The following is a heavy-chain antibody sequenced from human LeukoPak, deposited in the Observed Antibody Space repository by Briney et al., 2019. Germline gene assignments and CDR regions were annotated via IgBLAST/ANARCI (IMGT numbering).Heavy chain of an antibody. CDR1: GFTFSSYW. V-gene: IGHV3-7*01. D-gene: IGHD1-26*01. CDR3: ARGGQLLRPADY. J-gene: IGHJ4*02. CDR2: MNQDGSEK. Sequence: GGSLRLSCAASGFTFSSYWMSWVRQAPGKGLEWVANMNQDGSEKYYVDSVKGRFTISRDNAKNSLYLQMNNLRAEDTAVYYCARGGQLLRPADYWGQGTLVTVSS.